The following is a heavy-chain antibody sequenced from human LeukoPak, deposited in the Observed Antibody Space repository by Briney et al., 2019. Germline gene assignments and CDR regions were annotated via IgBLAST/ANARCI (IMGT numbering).Heavy chain of an antibody. Sequence: SETLSLTRAVYGGSFSGYYWSWIRQPPGKGLEWIGEINHSGSTNYNPSLKSRVTISVDTSTNQFSLKLSSVAAADTAVYYCARGEAGGLRYYYYYMDVWGKGTTVTVSS. CDR1: GGSFSGYY. V-gene: IGHV4-34*01. CDR3: ARGEAGGLRYYYYYMDV. D-gene: IGHD4-23*01. J-gene: IGHJ6*03. CDR2: INHSGST.